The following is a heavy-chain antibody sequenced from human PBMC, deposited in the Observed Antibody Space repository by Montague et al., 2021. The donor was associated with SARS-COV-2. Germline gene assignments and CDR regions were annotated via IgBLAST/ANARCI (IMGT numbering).Heavy chain of an antibody. J-gene: IGHJ5*02. CDR2: ISGSGSAV. Sequence: LSLSLAASGFTFSIYEMNWVRQAPGKGLEWISYISGSGSAVHYADSVKGRFRISRDNAAKSLVLQMNNLRVEDTAIYYCAKDSHTSSDFHWFDTWGLGTLVTVSS. CDR3: AKDSHTSSDFHWFDT. CDR1: GFTFSIYE. D-gene: IGHD3-22*01. V-gene: IGHV3-48*03.